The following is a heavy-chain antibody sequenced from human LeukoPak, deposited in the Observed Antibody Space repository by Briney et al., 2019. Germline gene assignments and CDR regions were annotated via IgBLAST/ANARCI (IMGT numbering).Heavy chain of an antibody. D-gene: IGHD4-23*01. CDR1: GGSISSYY. CDR3: ARLGRKTTVVPPDFDC. V-gene: IGHV4-59*01. Sequence: PSGTLSLTCTVSGGSISSYYWSWIRQPPGKGLEWIGYILSSGSTNYHASLKSRLTISVDMSKNQFSLKLTSVTAADTAVYYCARLGRKTTVVPPDFDCWGQGTLVTVS. J-gene: IGHJ4*02. CDR2: ILSSGST.